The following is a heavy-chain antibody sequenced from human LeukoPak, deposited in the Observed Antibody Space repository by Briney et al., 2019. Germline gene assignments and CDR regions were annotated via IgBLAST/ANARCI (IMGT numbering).Heavy chain of an antibody. CDR2: ISSSGSTI. J-gene: IGHJ4*02. CDR1: GFTFSDYY. D-gene: IGHD3-3*01. Sequence: GGSLRLSCAASGFTFSDYYMSWIRQAPGKGLEWVSYISSSGSTIYYADSVKGRFTISRDNSKNTLYLQMNSLRAEDTAVYYCAKDVPSSYYDFWSGYYRPYFDYWGQGTLVTVSS. CDR3: AKDVPSSYYDFWSGYYRPYFDY. V-gene: IGHV3-11*01.